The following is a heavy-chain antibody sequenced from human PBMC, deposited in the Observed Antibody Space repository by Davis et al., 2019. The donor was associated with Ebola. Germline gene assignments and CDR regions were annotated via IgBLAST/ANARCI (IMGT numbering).Heavy chain of an antibody. CDR2: TYYKSKWYT. J-gene: IGHJ4*02. D-gene: IGHD3-3*01. CDR1: GDSVSSAG. Sequence: HSQTLSLTCAISGDSVSSAGWNWIRQSPSRGLEWLGRTYYKSKWYTDYAVSMKSRITINADPSKNQFSLQLNSVTPEDTAVYYCARGWLRGYLDYWGQGTLVTVSS. V-gene: IGHV6-1*01. CDR3: ARGWLRGYLDY.